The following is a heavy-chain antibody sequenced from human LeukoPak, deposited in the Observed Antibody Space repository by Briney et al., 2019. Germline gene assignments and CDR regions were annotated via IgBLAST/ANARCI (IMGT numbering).Heavy chain of an antibody. V-gene: IGHV3-20*04. Sequence: GGSLRLSCAASGFTFDDYAMSWIRQVPGKGLEWVSGINWNDGRGYADSVKGRFTISRDNAKNSLHLQMNSLRAEDTALYYCARGRITMIQVVMDAFDMWGQGTMVIVSS. D-gene: IGHD3-22*01. J-gene: IGHJ3*02. CDR2: INWNDGR. CDR3: ARGRITMIQVVMDAFDM. CDR1: GFTFDDYA.